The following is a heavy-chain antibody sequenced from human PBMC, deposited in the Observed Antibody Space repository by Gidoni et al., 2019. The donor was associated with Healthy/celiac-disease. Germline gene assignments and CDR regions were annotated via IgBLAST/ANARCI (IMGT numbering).Heavy chain of an antibody. V-gene: IGHV3-23*01. CDR2: ISGSGGST. CDR3: AKGDIVVVPAAYRPFDS. D-gene: IGHD2-2*01. CDR1: GFTFSSYA. J-gene: IGHJ4*02. Sequence: EVQLLESGGGLVQPGGSLSLSCAASGFTFSSYAMGWVRQAPGKGLEWVSGISGSGGSTYYADSVKGRFTISRDNSKNTLFLQMNSLRAEDTAVYYCAKGDIVVVPAAYRPFDSWGQGTLVTVSS.